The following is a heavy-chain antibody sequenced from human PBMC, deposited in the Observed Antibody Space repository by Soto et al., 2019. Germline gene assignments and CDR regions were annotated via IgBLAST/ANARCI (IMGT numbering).Heavy chain of an antibody. CDR2: IYYSGST. V-gene: IGHV4-59*08. CDR3: ARQFAVYAFDI. Sequence: SETLSLTCTDSGGSISSYYWSWIRQPPGKGLEWIGYIYYSGSTNYNPSLKSRVTISVDTSKNQFSLKLSSVTAADTAVYYCARQFAVYAFDIWGQGTMVTVSS. J-gene: IGHJ3*02. CDR1: GGSISSYY.